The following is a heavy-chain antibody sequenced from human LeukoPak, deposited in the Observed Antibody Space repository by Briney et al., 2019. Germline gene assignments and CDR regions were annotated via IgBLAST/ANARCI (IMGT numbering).Heavy chain of an antibody. Sequence: GGSLRLSCAASGFTFSSYAMSWVRQAPGKGLEWVSAISGSGGSTYYADSVKGRFTISRDNSKNTLYLQMNSLRAEDTAVYYCAKAYCGGVCYYHHDYYFDYWGQGTLVTVSS. D-gene: IGHD2-21*02. CDR1: GFTFSSYA. CDR2: ISGSGGST. CDR3: AKAYCGGVCYYHHDYYFDY. J-gene: IGHJ4*02. V-gene: IGHV3-23*01.